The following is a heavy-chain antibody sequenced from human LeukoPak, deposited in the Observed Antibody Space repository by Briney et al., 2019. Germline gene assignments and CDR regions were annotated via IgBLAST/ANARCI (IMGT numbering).Heavy chain of an antibody. J-gene: IGHJ4*02. CDR1: GFTVSSNY. CDR2: ICSGGST. D-gene: IGHD1-26*01. CDR3: ARGRPVGATTPYYFDY. Sequence: GGSLRLSCAASGFTVSSNYMSWVRQAPGKGLEWVSVICSGGSTYYADSVKGRFTISRDNSKNTLYLQMNSLRAEDTAVYYCARGRPVGATTPYYFDYWGQGTMVTVSS. V-gene: IGHV3-53*01.